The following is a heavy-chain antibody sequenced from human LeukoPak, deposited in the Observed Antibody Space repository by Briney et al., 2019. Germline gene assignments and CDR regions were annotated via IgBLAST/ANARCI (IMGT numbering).Heavy chain of an antibody. J-gene: IGHJ6*03. CDR1: GYTFTGYY. Sequence: ASVKVSCXASGYTFTGYYMHWVRQAPGQGLAWMGRINPNSGGTNYAQKFQGRVTMTRDTSISTAYMELSRLRSDDTAVYYCARVVRDCSSTSCYAGSTDYYYYMDVWGKGTTVTVSS. D-gene: IGHD2-2*01. CDR2: INPNSGGT. CDR3: ARVVRDCSSTSCYAGSTDYYYYMDV. V-gene: IGHV1-2*06.